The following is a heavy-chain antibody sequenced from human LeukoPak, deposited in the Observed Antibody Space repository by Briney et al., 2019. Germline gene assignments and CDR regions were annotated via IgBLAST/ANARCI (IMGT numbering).Heavy chain of an antibody. V-gene: IGHV3-15*01. CDR3: TTNDAFDI. CDR1: GFTFSNAW. CDR2: IKTKSDGGPT. J-gene: IGHJ3*02. Sequence: PGGSLRLSCVASGFTFSNAWMNWVRQAPGKGLERVGHIKTKSDGGPTDYAAPVKGRFTISRDDSKSTLYLQMNSLKTEDTAVYYCTTNDAFDIWGQGTMVAVSS.